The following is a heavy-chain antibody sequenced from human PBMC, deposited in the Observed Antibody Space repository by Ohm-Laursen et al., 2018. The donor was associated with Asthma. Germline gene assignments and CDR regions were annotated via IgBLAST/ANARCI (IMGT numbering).Heavy chain of an antibody. D-gene: IGHD3-22*01. CDR3: ASHRPGGYYDSSGNAFDI. CDR1: GYTFTGYY. CDR2: ITPFNGNT. J-gene: IGHJ3*02. Sequence: SSVKVSCKASGYTFTGYYMHWVRQAPGQALEWMGWITPFNGNTNYAQKFQDRVTITRDRSMSTAYMELSSLRSEDTAMYYCASHRPGGYYDSSGNAFDIWGQGTMVTVSS. V-gene: IGHV1-45*02.